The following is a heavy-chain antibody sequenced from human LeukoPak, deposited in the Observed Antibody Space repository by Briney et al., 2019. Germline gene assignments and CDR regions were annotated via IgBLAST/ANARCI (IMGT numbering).Heavy chain of an antibody. CDR1: RFTFSSYS. J-gene: IGHJ4*02. D-gene: IGHD5/OR15-5a*01. V-gene: IGHV3-21*01. CDR2: ISSSSSYI. CDR3: ARDLARNPLRLNPFDY. Sequence: GGSLRLSCAASRFTFSSYSMNWVRQAPGKGLEWVSSISSSSSYIYYADSVKGRFTISRDNAKNSLYLQMNSLRAEDTAVYYCARDLARNPLRLNPFDYWGQGTLVTVSS.